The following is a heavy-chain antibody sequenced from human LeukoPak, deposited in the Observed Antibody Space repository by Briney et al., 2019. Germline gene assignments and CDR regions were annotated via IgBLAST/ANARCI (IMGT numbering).Heavy chain of an antibody. J-gene: IGHJ4*02. D-gene: IGHD2-2*01. CDR3: ARGGKIGYCSSTSCGFLDYYFDY. V-gene: IGHV1-69*05. CDR1: GGTFSSYA. CDR2: IIPIFGTA. Sequence: SVKVSCKASGGTFSSYAISWVRQAPGQGLEWMGRIIPIFGTANYAQKFQGRVTITTDESTSTAYMELSSLRSEDTAVCYCARGGKIGYCSSTSCGFLDYYFDYWGQGTLVTVSS.